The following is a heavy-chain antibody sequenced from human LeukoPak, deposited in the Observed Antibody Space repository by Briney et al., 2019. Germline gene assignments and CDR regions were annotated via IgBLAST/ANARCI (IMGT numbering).Heavy chain of an antibody. CDR2: ISSSSSTI. Sequence: GGSLRLSCAASGFTFSSYSMNWVRQAPGKGLEWVSYISSSSSTIYYADSVKGRFTISRDNAKNSLYLQMNSLRAEGTAVYYCARDFKDDYGDRYYFDYWGQGTLVTVSS. D-gene: IGHD4-17*01. CDR3: ARDFKDDYGDRYYFDY. V-gene: IGHV3-48*01. CDR1: GFTFSSYS. J-gene: IGHJ4*02.